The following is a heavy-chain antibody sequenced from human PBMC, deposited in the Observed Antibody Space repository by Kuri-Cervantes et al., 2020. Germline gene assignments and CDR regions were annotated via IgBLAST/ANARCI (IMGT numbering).Heavy chain of an antibody. D-gene: IGHD5-18*01. CDR1: GFTFSSYW. CDR2: IKQDGSEK. CDR3: AKDRGYSYGYVYYYYYGMDV. Sequence: GGSLRLSCAASGFTFSSYWMSWVRQAPGKGLEWVANIKQDGSEKYYVDSVKGRFTISRDNAKNSLYLQMNSLRAEDTAVYYCAKDRGYSYGYVYYYYYGMDVWGQGTTVTVSS. V-gene: IGHV3-7*04. J-gene: IGHJ6*02.